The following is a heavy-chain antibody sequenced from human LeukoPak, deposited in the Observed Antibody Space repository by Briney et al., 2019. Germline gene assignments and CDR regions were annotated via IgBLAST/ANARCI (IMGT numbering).Heavy chain of an antibody. CDR3: ARAGERYSSGWYNY. Sequence: SEALSLTCTVSGGPISSYYWSWIRQPPGKGLEWIGYIYYSGSTNYNPSLKSRVTISVDTSKNQFSLKLSSVTAADTAVYYCARAGERYSSGWYNYWGQGTLVTVSS. D-gene: IGHD6-19*01. CDR1: GGPISSYY. CDR2: IYYSGST. J-gene: IGHJ4*02. V-gene: IGHV4-59*08.